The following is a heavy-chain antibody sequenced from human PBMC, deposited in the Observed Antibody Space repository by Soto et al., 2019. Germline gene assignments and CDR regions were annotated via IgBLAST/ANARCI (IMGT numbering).Heavy chain of an antibody. D-gene: IGHD3-3*01. CDR1: GGSFIGYY. CDR3: ATLGHYDFWSGFRKGNWFDP. Sequence: QVQLQQWGAGLLKPSETVSLTCAVYGGSFIGYYGTWIRQPPGKGLEWIGEINHSGSTNYHPSLKSRDTTSADTSKNQFSLRLSSVTAADTAVYYCATLGHYDFWSGFRKGNWFDPWGQGTLVTVSS. V-gene: IGHV4-34*01. J-gene: IGHJ5*02. CDR2: INHSGST.